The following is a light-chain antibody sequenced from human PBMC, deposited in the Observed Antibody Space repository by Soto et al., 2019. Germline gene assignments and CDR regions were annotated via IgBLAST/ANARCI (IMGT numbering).Light chain of an antibody. CDR2: DVS. V-gene: IGLV2-14*03. CDR1: SSDVGGYNY. CDR3: SSYTSSSTPYV. Sequence: QPASVSGSPGQSITISCTATSSDVGGYNYVSWYQHHPGKAPKLMIYDVSNRPSGVSNRFSGSKSDNTASLTISGLQAEDEADYYCSSYTSSSTPYVFGTGTKVTVL. J-gene: IGLJ1*01.